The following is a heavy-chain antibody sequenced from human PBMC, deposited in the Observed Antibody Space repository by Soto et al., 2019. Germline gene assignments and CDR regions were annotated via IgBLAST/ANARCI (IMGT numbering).Heavy chain of an antibody. V-gene: IGHV1-18*01. CDR1: GYTFRNYG. Sequence: GSSVKGSWKASGYTFRNYGIKWVRQGPGQGLEWMGWMNAYNGETTYAQKFQGRISMTTATSTTTAYMDRGSLRSDDTAVEYCARASGTGVGTTSYWGQGTLVTVSS. J-gene: IGHJ4*02. CDR2: MNAYNGET. CDR3: ARASGTGVGTTSY. D-gene: IGHD1-26*01.